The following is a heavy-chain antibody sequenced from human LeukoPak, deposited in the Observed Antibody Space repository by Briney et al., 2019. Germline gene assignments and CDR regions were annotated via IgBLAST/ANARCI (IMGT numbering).Heavy chain of an antibody. J-gene: IGHJ4*02. V-gene: IGHV4-34*01. CDR3: ARVRGDLSIDY. CDR2: INHSGSA. Sequence: SETLSLTCAVYIESFRVYYWTWIRQPPGKGLEWIGEINHSGSANYNPSLKSRVTMSVDTSKNQFSLKLSSVTAADTAVYYCARVRGDLSIDYWGQGNLVTVSS. CDR1: IESFRVYY. D-gene: IGHD2-21*02.